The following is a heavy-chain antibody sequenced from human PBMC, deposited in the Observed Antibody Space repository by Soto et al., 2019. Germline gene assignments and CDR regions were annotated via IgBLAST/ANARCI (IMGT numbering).Heavy chain of an antibody. J-gene: IGHJ4*02. V-gene: IGHV1-69*06. CDR1: GDTFTTNS. CDR2: IIPVGGTT. Sequence: QVQLVQSGAEVKKPVSSVKVSCKASGDTFTTNSLNWRRQAPGEGLEWMGGIIPVGGTTKYSQTYQDRDTITGDKSTNPAYMELSSLRSDDSAVYYCARGLLYASTYVDYWGQGTPVTVSS. D-gene: IGHD2-8*01. CDR3: ARGLLYASTYVDY.